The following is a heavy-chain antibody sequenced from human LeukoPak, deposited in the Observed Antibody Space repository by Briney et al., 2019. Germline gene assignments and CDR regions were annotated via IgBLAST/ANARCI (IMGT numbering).Heavy chain of an antibody. J-gene: IGHJ4*02. V-gene: IGHV1-24*01. Sequence: ASVKASCKVSGYTLTELSMHWVRQAPGKGLEWMGRFDPEDGETIYAQKFQGRVTMTEDTSTDTAYMDLSSLRSEDTAMYYCATVVAVATFDYWGQGTLVAVSS. CDR2: FDPEDGET. CDR3: ATVVAVATFDY. CDR1: GYTLTELS. D-gene: IGHD6-19*01.